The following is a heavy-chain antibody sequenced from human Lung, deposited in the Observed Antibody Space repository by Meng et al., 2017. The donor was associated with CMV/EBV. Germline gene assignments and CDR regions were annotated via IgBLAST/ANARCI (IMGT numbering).Heavy chain of an antibody. CDR2: MNPNSGNT. CDR3: ARRRGGSSWGDFDY. Sequence: ASVXVSXKASGYTFTSYDINWVRQATGQGLEWMGWMNPNSGNTGYAQNFQGRVTMTRNTSISTVYMALSGLRAEDTAVYYCARRRGGSSWGDFDYWGQGTLVTVSS. J-gene: IGHJ4*02. CDR1: GYTFTSYD. D-gene: IGHD6-6*01. V-gene: IGHV1-8*01.